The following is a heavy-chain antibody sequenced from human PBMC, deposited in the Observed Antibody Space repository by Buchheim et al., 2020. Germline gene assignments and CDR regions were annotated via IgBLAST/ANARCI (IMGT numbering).Heavy chain of an antibody. CDR2: IGGDGRS. CDR1: GFSFSTNA. D-gene: IGHD3-3*02. Sequence: DVPLLQSGGGLVQPGGSLRLSCAASGFSFSTNAMSWVRQAPGRGLEWVSGIGGDGRSHYADSVQGRFTISRASSKATLYLQMNGLRVEDTATYYCAKDLHFWSGMDYWGQGAL. CDR3: AKDLHFWSGMDY. J-gene: IGHJ4*02. V-gene: IGHV3-23*01.